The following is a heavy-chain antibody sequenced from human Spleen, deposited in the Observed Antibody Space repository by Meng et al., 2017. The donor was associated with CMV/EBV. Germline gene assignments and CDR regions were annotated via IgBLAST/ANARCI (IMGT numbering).Heavy chain of an antibody. Sequence: SLKISCAASGFTFDDYAMHWVRQAPGKGLEWVSGISWNSGSIGYADSVKGRFTISRDNAKNTLFLQMNSLRPEDTAVYYCAQDRITAVYCFDYWGLGTLVTVSS. V-gene: IGHV3-9*01. CDR3: AQDRITAVYCFDY. J-gene: IGHJ4*02. D-gene: IGHD3-10*01. CDR2: ISWNSGSI. CDR1: GFTFDDYA.